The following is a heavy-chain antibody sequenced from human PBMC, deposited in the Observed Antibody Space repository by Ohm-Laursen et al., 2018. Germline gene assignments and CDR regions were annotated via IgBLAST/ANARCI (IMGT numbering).Heavy chain of an antibody. V-gene: IGHV4-34*01. CDR2: INHSRST. CDR3: ARGFSGWWGRIDY. CDR1: GGSITGYY. D-gene: IGHD6-19*01. Sequence: GTLSLTCDVSGGSITGYYWNWIRQPPGKGLEWIGEINHSRSTKYNSSFKSRVTISVDTSKNQFSLKLSSVTAADTAVYYCARGFSGWWGRIDYWGQGILVTVSS. J-gene: IGHJ4*02.